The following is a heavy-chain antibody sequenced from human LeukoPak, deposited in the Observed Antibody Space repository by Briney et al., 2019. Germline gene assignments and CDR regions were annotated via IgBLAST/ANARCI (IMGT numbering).Heavy chain of an antibody. D-gene: IGHD6-13*01. CDR2: IWYDGSNK. V-gene: IGHV3-33*01. Sequence: GGSLRLSCAASGFTFSSYGMHWVRQAPGKGLEWVAVIWYDGSNKYYADSVKGRFTISRDNSKNTLYLQMNSLRAEDTAVYYCARGPLIAAAGTWWGQGTLVTVSS. J-gene: IGHJ4*02. CDR1: GFTFSSYG. CDR3: ARGPLIAAAGTW.